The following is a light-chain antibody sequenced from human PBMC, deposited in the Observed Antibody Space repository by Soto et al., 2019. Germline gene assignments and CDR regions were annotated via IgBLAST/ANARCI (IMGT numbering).Light chain of an antibody. CDR3: SSYTSSNTLV. Sequence: QSALTQPASVSGSPGQSITISCTGTSSDVGGYNYVSWYQQHPGNAPKLIIYEVTNRPSGVSNRFSGSKSGNTASLTISGLQTEDEADYYCSSYTSSNTLVFGGGTKLTVL. CDR2: EVT. J-gene: IGLJ2*01. CDR1: SSDVGGYNY. V-gene: IGLV2-14*01.